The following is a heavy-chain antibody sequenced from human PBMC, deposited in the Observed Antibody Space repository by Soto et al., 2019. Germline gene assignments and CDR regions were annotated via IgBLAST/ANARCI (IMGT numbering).Heavy chain of an antibody. D-gene: IGHD2-21*01. J-gene: IGHJ3*02. V-gene: IGHV4-39*01. Sequence: SETLSLTCTVSGGSISSSSYYWGWIRQPPGKGLEWIGSIYYSGSTYYNPSLKSRVTISVDTSKNQFSLKLSSVTAADTAVYYCARVLRVVVRVGAFDIWGQGTMVTV. CDR1: GGSISSSSYY. CDR3: ARVLRVVVRVGAFDI. CDR2: IYYSGST.